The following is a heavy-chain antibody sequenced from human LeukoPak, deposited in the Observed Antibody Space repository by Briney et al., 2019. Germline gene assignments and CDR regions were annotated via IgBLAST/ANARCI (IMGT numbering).Heavy chain of an antibody. CDR1: GFTFDDHG. D-gene: IGHD4-17*01. CDR2: INWIGGIT. V-gene: IGHV3-20*04. J-gene: IGHJ4*02. Sequence: PGGSLRLSCAASGFTFDDHGMSWVRQAPGKGLEWVSGINWIGGITAYADSVKGRFTISRDNGKNSLDLRMTTLRVEDTAVYYCVRLEVDGDHSIHWGQGILVIVSS. CDR3: VRLEVDGDHSIH.